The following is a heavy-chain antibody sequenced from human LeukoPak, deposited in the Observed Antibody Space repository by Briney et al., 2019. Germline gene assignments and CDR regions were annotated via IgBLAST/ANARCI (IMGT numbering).Heavy chain of an antibody. Sequence: SETLSLTCTVSGGSISSYYWSWIRQPPGKGLEWIGYIYYSGSTNYNPSLKSRVTISVDTSMNQFSLKLSSVTAADTAVYYCARDRGTYYYGSGGNWFDPWGQGTLVTVSS. D-gene: IGHD3-10*01. CDR1: GGSISSYY. V-gene: IGHV4-59*01. J-gene: IGHJ5*02. CDR2: IYYSGST. CDR3: ARDRGTYYYGSGGNWFDP.